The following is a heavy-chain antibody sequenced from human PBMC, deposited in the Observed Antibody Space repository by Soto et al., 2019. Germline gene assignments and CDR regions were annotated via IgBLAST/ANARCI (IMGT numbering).Heavy chain of an antibody. Sequence: QVQLVESGGGVVQPGRSLRLSCAASGFTFSSYAMHWVRQAPGKGLEWVAVISYDGSNKYYADSVKGRFTISRDNSKNTLYLLMNSLRAEDTAVYYCARDDGSYAFDYWGQGTLVTVSS. CDR3: ARDDGSYAFDY. D-gene: IGHD1-26*01. CDR2: ISYDGSNK. V-gene: IGHV3-30-3*01. J-gene: IGHJ4*02. CDR1: GFTFSSYA.